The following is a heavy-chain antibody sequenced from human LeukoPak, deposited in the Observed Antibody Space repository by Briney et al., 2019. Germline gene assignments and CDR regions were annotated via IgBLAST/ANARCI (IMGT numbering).Heavy chain of an antibody. D-gene: IGHD3-22*01. J-gene: IGHJ4*02. CDR3: ERHLKVATYYYDGPGY. CDR2: IYYSGST. CDR1: GYSISSGYY. V-gene: IGHV4-38-2*01. Sequence: PSETLSLTCAVSGYSISSGYYWGWIRQPPGKGLEWIESIYYSGSTYYNPSLKSRVTISVDTSKNQFSLKLSSVTAADTAVYYCERHLKVATYYYDGPGYWGQGTLVTVSS.